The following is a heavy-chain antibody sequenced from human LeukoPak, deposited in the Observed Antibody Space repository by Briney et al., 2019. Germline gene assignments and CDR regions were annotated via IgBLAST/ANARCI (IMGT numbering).Heavy chain of an antibody. CDR1: GFTFDDYA. CDR2: ISWNSGSI. CDR3: AKAPIRYDILTGRLYNWFDP. D-gene: IGHD3-9*01. Sequence: PGGSLRLSCAASGFTFDDYAMHWVRQAPGKGLGWVSGISWNSGSIGYADSVKGRFTISRDNAKNSLYLQVNSLRAEDTALYYCAKAPIRYDILTGRLYNWFDPWGQGTLVTVSS. J-gene: IGHJ5*02. V-gene: IGHV3-9*01.